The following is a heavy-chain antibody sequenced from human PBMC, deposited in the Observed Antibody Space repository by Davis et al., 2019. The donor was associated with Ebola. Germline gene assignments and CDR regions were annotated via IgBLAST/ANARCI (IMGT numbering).Heavy chain of an antibody. D-gene: IGHD2-8*02. CDR2: INAGNGNT. V-gene: IGHV1-18*01. Sequence: AASVKVSCKASGYTFTSYGISWVRQAPGQRLEWMGWINAGNGNTKYSRKFQGRVTMTRNTSISTAYMELSSLRSEDTAVYYCARRWLYWWSGMDVWGQGTTVTVSS. J-gene: IGHJ6*02. CDR3: ARRWLYWWSGMDV. CDR1: GYTFTSYG.